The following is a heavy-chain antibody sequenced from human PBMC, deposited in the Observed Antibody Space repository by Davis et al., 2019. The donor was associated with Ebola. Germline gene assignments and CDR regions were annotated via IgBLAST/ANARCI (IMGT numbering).Heavy chain of an antibody. J-gene: IGHJ4*02. CDR1: GGSFSGYY. Sequence: SETLSLTCAVYGGSFSGYYWSWIRQPPGKGLEWIGYIYYSGSTNYNPSLKSRVTISVDTSKNQFSLKLSSVTAADTAVYYCARHEATVTTSGFSFAFDYWGQGTLVTVSS. CDR2: IYYSGST. D-gene: IGHD4-17*01. V-gene: IGHV4-59*08. CDR3: ARHEATVTTSGFSFAFDY.